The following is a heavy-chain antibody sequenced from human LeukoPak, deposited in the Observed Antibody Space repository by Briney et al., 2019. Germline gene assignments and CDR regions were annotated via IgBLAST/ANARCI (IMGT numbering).Heavy chain of an antibody. CDR2: ISSSSSYI. Sequence: NPGGSLRLSCAASGFTFSSYTMNWVRQAPGKGLEWVSSISSSSSYIYYADSVKDRFTISRDNAKNSLYLRMNSLRAEDTAVYYCARDGKADYYGSGNPPRYWYFDLWGRGTLVTVSS. CDR1: GFTFSSYT. J-gene: IGHJ2*01. V-gene: IGHV3-21*01. CDR3: ARDGKADYYGSGNPPRYWYFDL. D-gene: IGHD3-10*01.